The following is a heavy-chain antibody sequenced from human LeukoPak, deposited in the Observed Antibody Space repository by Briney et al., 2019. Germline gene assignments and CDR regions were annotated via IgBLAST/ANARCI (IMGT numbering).Heavy chain of an antibody. Sequence: EASVKVSCKASGGTFSIYAISWVRQAPGQGLEWMGGIIPIFGTANYAQKFQGRVTITADESTSTAYMELSGLRSEDTAVYYCARSPSDGYNLGYYFDYWGQGTLVTVSS. CDR3: ARSPSDGYNLGYYFDY. CDR1: GGTFSIYA. V-gene: IGHV1-69*13. CDR2: IIPIFGTA. J-gene: IGHJ4*02. D-gene: IGHD5-24*01.